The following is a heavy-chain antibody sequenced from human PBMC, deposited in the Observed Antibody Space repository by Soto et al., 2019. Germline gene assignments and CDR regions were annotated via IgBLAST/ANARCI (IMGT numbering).Heavy chain of an antibody. V-gene: IGHV3-48*01. J-gene: IGHJ5*02. CDR3: VSLGRYGSGRYYPKWSHP. CDR2: IGSSTSPI. D-gene: IGHD3-10*01. Sequence: GGSLGLSCAAPGFTFSTYNMNWVRQAPGKGLEWISYIGSSTSPIYYADSVKGRFTISRDNAKNSLYLEMSSLRAEDTAVYYCVSLGRYGSGRYYPKWSHPWGQGPQVTLSS. CDR1: GFTFSTYN.